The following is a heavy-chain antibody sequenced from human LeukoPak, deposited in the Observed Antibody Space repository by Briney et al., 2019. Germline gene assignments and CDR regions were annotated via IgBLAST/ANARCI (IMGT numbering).Heavy chain of an antibody. V-gene: IGHV3-21*01. CDR1: GFTFSSYS. J-gene: IGHJ3*02. CDR3: ARGYSSTWYGLDVFDI. Sequence: PGGSLRLSCAASGFTFSSYSMNWVRQAPGKGLEWVTSISSASSSYIYHADSVKGRFTISRDNAKNSLYLQMNSLRAEDTAVYYCARGYSSTWYGLDVFDIWGQGTMVTVSS. D-gene: IGHD6-13*01. CDR2: ISSASSSYI.